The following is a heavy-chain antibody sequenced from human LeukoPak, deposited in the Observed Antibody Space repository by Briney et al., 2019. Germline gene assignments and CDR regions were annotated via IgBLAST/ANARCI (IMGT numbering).Heavy chain of an antibody. CDR3: ARRVGYCSGGSCYSDCFDH. Sequence: GESLKISCKGSGYSFTSYWIGWVRQMPGKGLEWMGIIYPGDSDTRYSPSFQGQVTISADKSISTAYLQWSSLKASDTAMYYCARRVGYCSGGSCYSDCFDHWGQGTLVTVSS. J-gene: IGHJ4*02. CDR1: GYSFTSYW. CDR2: IYPGDSDT. D-gene: IGHD2-15*01. V-gene: IGHV5-51*01.